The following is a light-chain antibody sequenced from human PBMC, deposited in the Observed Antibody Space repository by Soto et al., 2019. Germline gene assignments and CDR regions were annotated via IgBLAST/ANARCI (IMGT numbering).Light chain of an antibody. CDR2: DAS. J-gene: IGKJ4*01. CDR3: QHRANWPIT. Sequence: EIVLTQSPATLSLSPGERATLSCRASQSVRSHLVWYQQKPGQAPRLLIYDASNRATGIPARFSGSWSGTDFTLTISSLEPEDFAVYYCQHRANWPITFGGGTKVEIK. CDR1: QSVRSH. V-gene: IGKV3-11*01.